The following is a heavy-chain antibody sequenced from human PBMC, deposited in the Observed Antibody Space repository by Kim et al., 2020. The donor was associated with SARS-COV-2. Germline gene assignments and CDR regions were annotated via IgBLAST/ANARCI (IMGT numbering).Heavy chain of an antibody. D-gene: IGHD5-18*01. J-gene: IGHJ4*02. V-gene: IGHV3-21*01. CDR1: GFTFSSYS. Sequence: GGSLRLSCAASGFTFSSYSMNWVRQAPGKGLEWVSSISSSSSYIYYADSVKGRFTISRDNDKNSLYLQMNSLRAEDTAVYYCASSRGYSYGLPQYYFDYWGQGTLVTVSS. CDR2: ISSSSSYI. CDR3: ASSRGYSYGLPQYYFDY.